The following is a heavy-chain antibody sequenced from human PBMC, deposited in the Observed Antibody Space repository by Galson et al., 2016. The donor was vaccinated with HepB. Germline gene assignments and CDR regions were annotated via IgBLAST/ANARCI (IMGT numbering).Heavy chain of an antibody. D-gene: IGHD3-16*01. V-gene: IGHV1-3*01. Sequence: SVKVSCKASGYTFTSYVMYWVRQAPGQRLEWMGWINAGNGNTKYSQKFQGRVTITRDTSASTTYMELSSLRSEDTAVFYCASRAGGQQSYGMDVWGQGTTVTVSS. J-gene: IGHJ6*02. CDR1: GYTFTSYV. CDR3: ASRAGGQQSYGMDV. CDR2: INAGNGNT.